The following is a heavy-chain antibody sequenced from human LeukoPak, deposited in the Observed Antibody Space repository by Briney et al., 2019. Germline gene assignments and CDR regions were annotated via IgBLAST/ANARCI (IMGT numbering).Heavy chain of an antibody. V-gene: IGHV3-23*01. CDR3: AKNPGDSSGYYYLYYFDY. J-gene: IGHJ4*02. Sequence: PGGSLRLSCAASGFTFSSYAMSWVHQAPGKGLEWVSAISGSGGSTYYADSVKGRFTISRDNSKNTLYLQMNSLRAEDTAVYYCAKNPGDSSGYYYLYYFDYWGQGTLVTVSS. CDR2: ISGSGGST. CDR1: GFTFSSYA. D-gene: IGHD3-22*01.